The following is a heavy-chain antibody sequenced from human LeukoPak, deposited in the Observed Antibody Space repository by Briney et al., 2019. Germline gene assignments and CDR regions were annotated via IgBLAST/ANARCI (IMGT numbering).Heavy chain of an antibody. CDR3: ARGAGYNYPYYFDY. D-gene: IGHD5-24*01. CDR2: IYGGGNI. J-gene: IGHJ4*02. CDR1: GFPFSSYS. Sequence: GGSLRLSCAASGFPFSSYSMTWVRQAPGKGLEWVSVIYGGGNIYYADSVKGRFTISRDNSKNTLYLQMNSLRAEDTAVYYCARGAGYNYPYYFDYWGQGTLVTVSS. V-gene: IGHV3-53*01.